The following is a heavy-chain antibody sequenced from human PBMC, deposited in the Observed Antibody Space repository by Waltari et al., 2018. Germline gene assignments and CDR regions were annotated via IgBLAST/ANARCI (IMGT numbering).Heavy chain of an antibody. CDR1: GYTFTSYD. CDR3: ARRLVTQYYYYYGMDV. V-gene: IGHV1-8*01. D-gene: IGHD3-9*01. Sequence: QVQLVQSGAEVKKPGASVTVSCKASGYTFTSYDLNWVRQATGQGLEGMGWMNPNSGNTGYAQKFQGRVTMTRNTSISTAYMELSSLRSEDTAVYYCARRLVTQYYYYYGMDVWGQGTTVTVSS. J-gene: IGHJ6*02. CDR2: MNPNSGNT.